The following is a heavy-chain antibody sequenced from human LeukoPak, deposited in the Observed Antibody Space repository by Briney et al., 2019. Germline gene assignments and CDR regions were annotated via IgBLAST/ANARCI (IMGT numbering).Heavy chain of an antibody. CDR1: GGSFSGYY. CDR3: ARPDYYDISGYYER. J-gene: IGHJ4*02. CDR2: INHSGST. Sequence: SETLSLTCAVYGGSFSGYYWSWIRQPPGKGLEWIGEINHSGSTNYNPSLKSRVTISVDTSKNQFSLKLSSVTAADTAVYYCARPDYYDISGYYERWGQGTLVTVSS. D-gene: IGHD3-22*01. V-gene: IGHV4-34*01.